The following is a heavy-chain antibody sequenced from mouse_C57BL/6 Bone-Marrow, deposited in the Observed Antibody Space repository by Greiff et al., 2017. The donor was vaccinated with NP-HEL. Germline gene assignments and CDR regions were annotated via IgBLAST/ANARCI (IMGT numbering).Heavy chain of an antibody. CDR2: IDPSDSYT. J-gene: IGHJ3*01. V-gene: IGHV1-59*01. CDR1: GYTFTSYW. Sequence: LVESGAELVRPGTSVKLSCKASGYTFTSYWMHWVKQRPGQGLEWIGVIDPSDSYTNYNQKFKGKATLTVDTSSSTAYMQLSSLTSEDSAVYYCARSYYYGSSYVRGFAYWGQGTLVTVSA. D-gene: IGHD1-1*01. CDR3: ARSYYYGSSYVRGFAY.